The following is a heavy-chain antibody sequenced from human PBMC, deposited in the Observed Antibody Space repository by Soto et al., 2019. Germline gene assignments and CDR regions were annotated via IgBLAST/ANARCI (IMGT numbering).Heavy chain of an antibody. Sequence: QVQLVQSGAEVKKPGSSVKVSCKASGGTFSSYAISWVRQAPGQGLEWMGGIIPIFGTANSAQKFQGRVTITADESTSTAYMELSSLRSEDTAVYYCASDRSIAAAGINDYYYGMDVWGQGTTVTVSS. CDR3: ASDRSIAAAGINDYYYGMDV. CDR1: GGTFSSYA. D-gene: IGHD6-13*01. CDR2: IIPIFGTA. V-gene: IGHV1-69*01. J-gene: IGHJ6*02.